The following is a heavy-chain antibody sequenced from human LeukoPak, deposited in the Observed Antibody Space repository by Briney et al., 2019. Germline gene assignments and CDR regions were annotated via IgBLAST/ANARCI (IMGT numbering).Heavy chain of an antibody. V-gene: IGHV4-59*01. D-gene: IGHD6-13*01. CDR1: GGSISSYY. J-gene: IGHJ6*03. CDR2: IYYSGST. CDR3: ARGPGSSWYSYYYYYMDV. Sequence: SETLSLTCTVSGGSISSYYWSWIRQPPGKGLEWIGYIYYSGSTNYNPSLKSRVTTSVDTSKNQFSLKLSSVTAADTAVYYCARGPGSSWYSYYYYYMDVWGKGTTVTVSS.